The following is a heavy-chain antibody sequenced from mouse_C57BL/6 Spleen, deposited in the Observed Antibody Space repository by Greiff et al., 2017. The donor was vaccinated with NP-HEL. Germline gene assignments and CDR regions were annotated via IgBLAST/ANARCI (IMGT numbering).Heavy chain of an antibody. CDR2: IWSGGST. D-gene: IGHD2-5*01. Sequence: VKLMESGPGLVQPSQSLSITCTVSGFSLTSYGVHWVRQSPGKGLEWLGVIWSGGSTDYNAAFISRLSISKDNSKSQVFFKMNSLQADDTAIYYCARAYSNYFDYWGQGTTLTVSS. CDR3: ARAYSNYFDY. CDR1: GFSLTSYG. J-gene: IGHJ2*01. V-gene: IGHV2-2*01.